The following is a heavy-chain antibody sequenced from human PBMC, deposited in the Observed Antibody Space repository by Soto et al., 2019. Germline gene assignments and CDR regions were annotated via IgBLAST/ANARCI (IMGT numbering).Heavy chain of an antibody. J-gene: IGHJ4*02. CDR3: ARGELLWFGELLR. D-gene: IGHD3-10*01. Sequence: QVQLVQSGAEVKKPGASVKVSCKASGYTFTSYEINWVRQATGQGLEWMGWMNPNSGDTGYAQKFQGRVTMTRNTSISTAYMELSSLRSEDTAVNYCARGELLWFGELLRWGQGTLVTVSS. CDR2: MNPNSGDT. V-gene: IGHV1-8*01. CDR1: GYTFTSYE.